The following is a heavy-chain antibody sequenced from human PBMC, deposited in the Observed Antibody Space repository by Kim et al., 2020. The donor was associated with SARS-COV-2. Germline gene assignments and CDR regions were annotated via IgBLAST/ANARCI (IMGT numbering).Heavy chain of an antibody. V-gene: IGHV4-39*07. D-gene: IGHD3-22*01. CDR3: AKSTGITMIVVVINDAFDI. CDR2: IYYSGST. J-gene: IGHJ3*02. CDR1: GGSISSSSYY. Sequence: SETLSLTCTVSGGSISSSSYYWGWIRQPPGKGLEWIGSIYYSGSTYYNPSLKSRVTISVDTSKNQFSLKLSSVTAADTAVYYCAKSTGITMIVVVINDAFDIWAKGQWSPSLQ.